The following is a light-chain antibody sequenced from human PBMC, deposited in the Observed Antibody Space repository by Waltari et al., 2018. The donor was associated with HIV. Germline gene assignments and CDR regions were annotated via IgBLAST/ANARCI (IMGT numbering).Light chain of an antibody. V-gene: IGLV3-1*01. J-gene: IGLJ2*01. CDR2: QDS. CDR3: QAWDSSTVV. CDR1: KLGDKY. Sequence: SYELTQPLSVSVSPGQTASITCSGDKLGDKYACWYQQKPGHSPVLVIYQDSKRPSRTPERFSSADTGNSATLTIGGTQAIDEADYYCQAWDSSTVVFGRGTKLTVL.